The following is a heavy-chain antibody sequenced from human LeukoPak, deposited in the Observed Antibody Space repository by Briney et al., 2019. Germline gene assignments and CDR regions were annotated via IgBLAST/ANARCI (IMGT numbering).Heavy chain of an antibody. CDR1: GASISSNY. V-gene: IGHV4-59*01. CDR3: ARGAGSGSYYPDGFDI. D-gene: IGHD3-10*01. CDR2: IYNSGTT. Sequence: SETLSLTCTVSGASISSNYWSWVRQPPGEALEWIAYIYNSGTTKYNPSLTSRASISIDTSKNQFSLRLSSVTAADTAMYYCARGAGSGSYYPDGFDIWGQGTMVTVSS. J-gene: IGHJ3*02.